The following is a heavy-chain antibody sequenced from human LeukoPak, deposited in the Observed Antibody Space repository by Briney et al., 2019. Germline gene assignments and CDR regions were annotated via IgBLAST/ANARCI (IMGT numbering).Heavy chain of an antibody. CDR1: GFTFSSYA. J-gene: IGHJ4*02. D-gene: IGHD2-2*01. Sequence: GGSLRLSCAASGFTFSSYAMHWVRQAPGKGLEWVAVISYDGSNKYYADSVKGRFTISSDNSKNTLYLQMNSLRAEDTAVYHCTRDPTAGVPAAILDYWGQGTLVTVSS. CDR3: TRDPTAGVPAAILDY. V-gene: IGHV3-30-3*01. CDR2: ISYDGSNK.